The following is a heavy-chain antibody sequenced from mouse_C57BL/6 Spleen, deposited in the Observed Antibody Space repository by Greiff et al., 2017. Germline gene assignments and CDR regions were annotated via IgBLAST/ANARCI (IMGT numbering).Heavy chain of an antibody. J-gene: IGHJ2*01. D-gene: IGHD2-5*01. CDR1: GYTFTSYW. CDR2: IDPSDSET. V-gene: IGHV1-52*01. Sequence: VQLQQPGAELVRPGSSVKLSCKASGYTFTSYWMHWVKQRPIQGLEWIGNIDPSDSETHYNQKFKDKATLTVDKYSSTAYMQLSSLTSEDSAVYYCARKEGYSNYFDYWGQGTTLTVSS. CDR3: ARKEGYSNYFDY.